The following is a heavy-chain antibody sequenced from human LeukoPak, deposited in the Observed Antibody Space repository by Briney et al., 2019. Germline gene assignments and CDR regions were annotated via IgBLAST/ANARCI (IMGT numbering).Heavy chain of an antibody. Sequence: GGSLRLSCAASGFTFSNYGMHWVRRAPGKGLEWVALIWYDGSNKYYTDSVKGRLTISRDNSKDTLFLQMNSLRAEDTAVYYCAREGPRGNSQFDYWGQGTLVTVSS. CDR1: GFTFSNYG. D-gene: IGHD2/OR15-2a*01. CDR3: AREGPRGNSQFDY. J-gene: IGHJ4*02. V-gene: IGHV3-33*01. CDR2: IWYDGSNK.